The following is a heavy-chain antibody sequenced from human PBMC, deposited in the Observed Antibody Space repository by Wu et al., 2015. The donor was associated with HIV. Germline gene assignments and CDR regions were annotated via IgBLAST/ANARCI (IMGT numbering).Heavy chain of an antibody. CDR3: ARGVRFVDILTGNDKYSFDY. J-gene: IGHJ4*02. CDR2: IIPVFGTT. CDR1: GGTFSSFA. V-gene: IGHV1-69*13. D-gene: IGHD3-9*01. Sequence: QVQLVQSGTEVKKPASSVKISCKASGGTFSSFAFSWVRQAPGQGLEYMGRIIPVFGTTNYAQKFQDRVTITADESSRTAYMELSSLTSDDTAVYYCARGVRFVDILTGNDKYSFDYWGQGTLVTVSS.